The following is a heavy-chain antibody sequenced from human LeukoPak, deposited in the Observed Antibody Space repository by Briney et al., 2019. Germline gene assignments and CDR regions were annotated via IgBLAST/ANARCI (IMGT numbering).Heavy chain of an antibody. CDR2: ISSSSSYI. CDR1: GFTFSSYS. V-gene: IGHV3-21*01. J-gene: IGHJ6*03. CDR3: ARDPYSGSYGNNYYYYMDV. D-gene: IGHD5-12*01. Sequence: KPGGSLRLSCAASGFTFSSYSMNWVRQAPGKGLEWVSSISSSSSYIYYADSVKGRFTISRDNAQNSLYLQMNSLRAEDTAVYYCARDPYSGSYGNNYYYYMDVWGKGTTVTISS.